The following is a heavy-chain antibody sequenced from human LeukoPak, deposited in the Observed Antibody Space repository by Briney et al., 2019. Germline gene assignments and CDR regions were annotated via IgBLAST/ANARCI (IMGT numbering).Heavy chain of an antibody. CDR1: GYSFTSYW. CDR2: IYPGDSDT. V-gene: IGHV5-51*01. D-gene: IGHD6-13*01. J-gene: IGHJ6*02. Sequence: GESLKISCKGSGYSFTSYWIGWVRQMPGKGLEWMGIIYPGDSDTRYSPSFQGQVTISADKSNSTAYLQWSSLKASDTAMYYCARLGSSWAYYYYGMGVWGQGTTVTVSS. CDR3: ARLGSSWAYYYYGMGV.